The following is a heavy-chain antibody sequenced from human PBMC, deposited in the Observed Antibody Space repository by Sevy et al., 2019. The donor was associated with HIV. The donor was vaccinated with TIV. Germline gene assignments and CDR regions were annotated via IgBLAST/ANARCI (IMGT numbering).Heavy chain of an antibody. CDR1: GFTFSSYG. V-gene: IGHV3-30*18. Sequence: GGSLRLSCAASGFTFSSYGMHWVRQAPGKGLEWVAVISYDGSNKYYADSVKGRFTISRDNSKNTLYLQMNSLRAEDTAVYYCAKDSHRDYGDYRLGYWCQGTLVTVSS. D-gene: IGHD4-17*01. J-gene: IGHJ4*02. CDR3: AKDSHRDYGDYRLGY. CDR2: ISYDGSNK.